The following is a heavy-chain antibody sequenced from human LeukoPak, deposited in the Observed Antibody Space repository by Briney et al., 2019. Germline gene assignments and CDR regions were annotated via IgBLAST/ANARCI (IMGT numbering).Heavy chain of an antibody. CDR2: IYYSGST. Sequence: SETLSLTCTVSGGSISSSSYYWGWIRQPPGKGLEWIGSIYYSGSTYYNPSLKSRVTISVDTSKNQFSLKLSSVTAADTAVYYCASGYYDNGRYPPYFDYWGQGTLVTVSS. CDR3: ASGYYDNGRYPPYFDY. D-gene: IGHD3-22*01. J-gene: IGHJ4*02. V-gene: IGHV4-39*01. CDR1: GGSISSSSYY.